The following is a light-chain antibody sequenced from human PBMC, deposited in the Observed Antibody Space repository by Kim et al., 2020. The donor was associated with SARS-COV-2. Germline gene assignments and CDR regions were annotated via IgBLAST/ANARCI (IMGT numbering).Light chain of an antibody. J-gene: IGLJ2*01. CDR1: SGDVGGYNY. CDR3: SSYTSSSTLV. Sequence: QSALTQPASVSGSPGQSITISCTGTSGDVGGYNYVSWYQQFPGKAPKLMIYDVTNRPSGVSSRFSGSKSGNTASLIISGLQAEDEADYYCSSYTSSSTLVFGGGTKLTVL. V-gene: IGLV2-14*03. CDR2: DVT.